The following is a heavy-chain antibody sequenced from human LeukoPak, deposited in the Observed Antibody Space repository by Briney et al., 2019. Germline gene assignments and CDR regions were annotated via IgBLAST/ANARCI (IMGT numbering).Heavy chain of an antibody. D-gene: IGHD3-22*01. CDR1: GFTFTNYW. CDR3: AECLYDSGGSDY. V-gene: IGHV3-7*05. Sequence: PGGSLRLSCATSGFTFTNYWMSWVRQAPGKGLQWVANIKQDGSQKYYVDSVKGRFTISRDNAKNSLYLQMDSLRAEDTAVYYCAECLYDSGGSDYWGQGTLVTVSS. J-gene: IGHJ4*02. CDR2: IKQDGSQK.